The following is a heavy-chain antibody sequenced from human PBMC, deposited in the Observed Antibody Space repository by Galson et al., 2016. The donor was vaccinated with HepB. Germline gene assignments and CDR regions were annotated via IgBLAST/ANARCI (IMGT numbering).Heavy chain of an antibody. CDR3: TRTETLAAFDY. CDR2: IRSKASSYAT. CDR1: GFTFSGSA. D-gene: IGHD6-13*01. V-gene: IGHV3-73*01. J-gene: IGHJ4*02. Sequence: SLRLSCAASGFTFSGSAMHWVRQASGKGLEWVGRIRSKASSYATAYAASVKGRFTFSRDDSKNTASLQMNSLKTEDTAVYYCTRTETLAAFDYWGQGTLVTVSS.